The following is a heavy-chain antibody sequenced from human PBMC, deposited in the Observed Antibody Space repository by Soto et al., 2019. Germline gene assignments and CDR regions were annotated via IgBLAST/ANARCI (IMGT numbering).Heavy chain of an antibody. Sequence: EVQLVESGGGVVQPGGSLRLSCTASGFTFNTHWMHWVRQPPGKGLVWVSRIYFDGIETNYADSVKGRLTVSRDNAKNTVYQHANNPRDEDTAVHYCARRGAMGVDYWGQGTYVSVSS. CDR2: IYFDGIET. CDR3: ARRGAMGVDY. J-gene: IGHJ4*02. V-gene: IGHV3-74*01. CDR1: GFTFNTHW. D-gene: IGHD1-26*01.